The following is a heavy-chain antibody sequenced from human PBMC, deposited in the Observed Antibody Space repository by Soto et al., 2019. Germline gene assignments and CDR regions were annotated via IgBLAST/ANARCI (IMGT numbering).Heavy chain of an antibody. Sequence: GGSLRLSCTASGFTFGDYAMSWFRQAPGKGLEWVSFIRSKAYGGTTEYAASVKGRFTISRDDSKSIAYLQMNSLKTEDTAVYYCTRDAPNIAAAGPRYGMDVWGQGTTVTVSS. V-gene: IGHV3-49*03. D-gene: IGHD6-13*01. J-gene: IGHJ6*02. CDR3: TRDAPNIAAAGPRYGMDV. CDR1: GFTFGDYA. CDR2: IRSKAYGGTT.